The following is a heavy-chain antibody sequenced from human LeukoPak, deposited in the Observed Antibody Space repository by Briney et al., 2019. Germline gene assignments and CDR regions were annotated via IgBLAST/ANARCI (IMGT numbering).Heavy chain of an antibody. CDR2: TYYRSKWYN. CDR1: GDSVSSNSAA. CDR3: ARAGAQGIAAAGTNAFDI. D-gene: IGHD6-13*01. V-gene: IGHV6-1*01. Sequence: SQTLSLTCAISGDSVSSNSAAWNWIRQSPSRGLEWLGRTYYRSKWYNDYAVSVKSRITINPDTSKNQFSLQLNSVTPEDTAVYYCARAGAQGIAAAGTNAFDIWGQGAMVTVSS. J-gene: IGHJ3*02.